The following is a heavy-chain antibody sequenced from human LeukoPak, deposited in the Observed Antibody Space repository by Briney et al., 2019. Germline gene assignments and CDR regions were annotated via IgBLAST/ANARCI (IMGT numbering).Heavy chain of an antibody. CDR1: GGSISSSNW. D-gene: IGHD2-8*01. Sequence: SETLSLTCAVSGGSISSSNWWSWVRQPPGKGLEWIGEIYHSGSTNYNPSLKSRVTISVDTSKNQFSLKLSSVTAADTAVYYCARVTSRLGVCDYWGQGTLVTVSS. J-gene: IGHJ4*02. CDR3: ARVTSRLGVCDY. V-gene: IGHV4-4*02. CDR2: IYHSGST.